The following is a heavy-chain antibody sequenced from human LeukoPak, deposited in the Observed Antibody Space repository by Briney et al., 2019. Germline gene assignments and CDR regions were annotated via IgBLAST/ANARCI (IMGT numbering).Heavy chain of an antibody. CDR3: ATGGAVAVEFDY. Sequence: ASVKVSCKVSGYTLTELSMHWVRQAPGKGLEWMGGFDPEDGETIYAQKFQGRVTMTEDTSTDTAYMGLSSLRSEDTAVYYCATGGAVAVEFDYWAREPWSPSPQ. J-gene: IGHJ4*02. V-gene: IGHV1-24*01. CDR2: FDPEDGET. D-gene: IGHD6-19*01. CDR1: GYTLTELS.